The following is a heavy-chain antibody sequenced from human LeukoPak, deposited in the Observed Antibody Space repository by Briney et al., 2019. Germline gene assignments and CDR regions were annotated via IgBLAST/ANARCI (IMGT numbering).Heavy chain of an antibody. CDR1: GGFISSYY. CDR2: IYYSGST. Sequence: HSETLSLTCTVSGGFISSYYWSWIRQPPGQGLEWIGYIYYSGSTNYNPPLKSRVTISVDTSKNQFSLKLSSVTAADTAVYYCARDGLGVVGRSGYYYGPPHFVYWGQGSRVTVSS. CDR3: ARDGLGVVGRSGYYYGPPHFVY. J-gene: IGHJ4*02. V-gene: IGHV4-59*12. D-gene: IGHD3-22*01.